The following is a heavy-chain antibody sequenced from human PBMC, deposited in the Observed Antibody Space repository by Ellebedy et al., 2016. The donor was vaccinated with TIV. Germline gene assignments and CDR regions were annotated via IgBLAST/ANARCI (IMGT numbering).Heavy chain of an antibody. D-gene: IGHD6-13*01. J-gene: IGHJ4*02. Sequence: GESLKISXAASGFTFDNYAMHWVRQAPGKGLEWVSLISWDGGSTYYADSVKGRFTISRDNAKNSLYLQMNSLRAEDTAFYYCAKGLAAAGTSSFDSWGQGTLVTVSS. CDR3: AKGLAAAGTSSFDS. CDR2: ISWDGGST. CDR1: GFTFDNYA. V-gene: IGHV3-43D*03.